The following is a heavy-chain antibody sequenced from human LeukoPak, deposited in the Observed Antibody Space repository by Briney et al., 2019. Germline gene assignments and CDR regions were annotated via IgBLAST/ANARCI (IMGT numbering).Heavy chain of an antibody. CDR3: ARAPGNVLVTAILSY. V-gene: IGHV1-46*01. CDR2: INPSGGST. Sequence: ASVKVSCKASGYTFTGYYMHWVRQAPGQGIEWMGIINPSGGSTSYAQKFQGRVTMTRDTSTSTVYTELSSLRSEDTAVYYCARAPGNVLVTAILSYWGQGTLVTVSS. J-gene: IGHJ4*02. D-gene: IGHD2-21*02. CDR1: GYTFTGYY.